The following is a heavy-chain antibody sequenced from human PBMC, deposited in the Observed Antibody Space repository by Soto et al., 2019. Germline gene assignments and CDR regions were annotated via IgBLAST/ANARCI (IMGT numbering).Heavy chain of an antibody. CDR1: GVAISMCW. V-gene: IGHV3-74*01. J-gene: IGHJ4*01. D-gene: IGHD2-21*01. CDR3: PRGPRSDSYERGAH. Sequence: SMRLSCVVSGVAISMCWMLWVRKVPGQSPSLVSRISDDGTTTNYADSVRGRFTISKNNSKNTHYLQMNNLKPYYTAIYYCPRGPRSDSYERGAHWGDGTPV. CDR2: ISDDGTTT.